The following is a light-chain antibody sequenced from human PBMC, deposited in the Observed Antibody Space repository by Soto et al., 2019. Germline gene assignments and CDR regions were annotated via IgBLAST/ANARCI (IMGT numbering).Light chain of an antibody. CDR3: QQYNSYS. Sequence: DIQMNQSPSTLSASVGDRVTITCRASQSISSWLAWYQQKPGKAPKLLIYDASTLESGVPSRFSGSGSGTEFTLTISSLQPDDFATYYCQQYNSYSFGQGTKV. CDR1: QSISSW. CDR2: DAS. J-gene: IGKJ1*01. V-gene: IGKV1-5*01.